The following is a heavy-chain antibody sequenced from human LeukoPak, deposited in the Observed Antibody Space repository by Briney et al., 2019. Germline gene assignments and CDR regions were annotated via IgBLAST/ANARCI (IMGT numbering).Heavy chain of an antibody. V-gene: IGHV5-51*01. Sequence: LGESLKISCKGSGYSFTSYWIGWVLQMPGKGLEWMGRIYPGDSDTSYSPSFQGQVTISADKSISTAYLQWSTLKASDTAMYSCALTYSSSYPALAVWGQGTLVTVSS. CDR1: GYSFTSYW. CDR3: ALTYSSSYPALAV. CDR2: IYPGDSDT. J-gene: IGHJ1*01. D-gene: IGHD6-6*01.